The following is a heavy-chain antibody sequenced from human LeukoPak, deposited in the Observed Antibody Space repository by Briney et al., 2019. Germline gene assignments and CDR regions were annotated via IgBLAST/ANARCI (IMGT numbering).Heavy chain of an antibody. CDR3: AKGGSGYFLDL. CDR1: GFIFNNFG. D-gene: IGHD3-22*01. Sequence: GGSLRLSCAASGFIFNNFGLIWVRQAPGKGLEWVSAISNDGGGTTYADFVKGRLTISRDNSKNTLFLQMNSLRAEDTALYYCAKGGSGYFLDLWGQGTLVTVSS. J-gene: IGHJ5*02. CDR2: ISNDGGGT. V-gene: IGHV3-23*01.